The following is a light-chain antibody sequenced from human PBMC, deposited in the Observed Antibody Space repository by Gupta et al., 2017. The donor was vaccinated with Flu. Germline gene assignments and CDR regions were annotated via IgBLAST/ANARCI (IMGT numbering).Light chain of an antibody. J-gene: IGLJ2*01. Sequence: SYELTQPPSVSVSPGQTARITCSGDALPKQFAYWYQQKPGQAPVFVISKDSERPSGIPERFSGASSGTTATLTISGVQAEDEADYYCQSADSSETYVVFGGGTKLSVL. CDR2: KDS. CDR1: ALPKQF. V-gene: IGLV3-25*03. CDR3: QSADSSETYVV.